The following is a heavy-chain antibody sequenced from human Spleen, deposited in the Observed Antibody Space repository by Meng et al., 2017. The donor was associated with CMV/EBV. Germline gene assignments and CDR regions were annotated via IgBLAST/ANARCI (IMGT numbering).Heavy chain of an antibody. D-gene: IGHD3-3*01. CDR2: IIAIFGPA. CDR1: GGTLSSYT. J-gene: IGHJ3*01. Sequence: SVKVSCKASGGTLSSYTISWVRQAPEQGLEWMGGIIAIFGPAKYAPKFQGRVTITTEESTNTAYMELSSLRSEDTATYYCVRGIPPGGTIFGIVFGFDLWGQGTMVTVSS. CDR3: VRGIPPGGTIFGIVFGFDL. V-gene: IGHV1-69*05.